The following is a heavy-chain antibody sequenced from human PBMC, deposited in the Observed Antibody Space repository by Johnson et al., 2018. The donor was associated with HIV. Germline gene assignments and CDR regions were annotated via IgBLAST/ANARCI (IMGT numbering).Heavy chain of an antibody. V-gene: IGHV3-30*02. Sequence: QVQLVESGGGVVQPGRSLRLSCAASGFTFSRFGMQWVRQAPGKGLEWVAFIRYDGSDKYYADSVKGRFTISRDNSKNTLYLQMNSLRAEDTAVYYCAKDEQNYYGSGSYYDAFDIWGQGTMVTVSS. CDR1: GFTFSRFG. CDR3: AKDEQNYYGSGSYYDAFDI. J-gene: IGHJ3*02. CDR2: IRYDGSDK. D-gene: IGHD3-10*01.